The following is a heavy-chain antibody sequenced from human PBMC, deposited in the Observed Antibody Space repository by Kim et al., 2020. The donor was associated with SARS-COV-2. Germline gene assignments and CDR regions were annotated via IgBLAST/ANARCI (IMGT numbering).Heavy chain of an antibody. J-gene: IGHJ6*02. V-gene: IGHV1-24*01. Sequence: ASVKVSCKVSGYTLTELSMHWVRQAPGKGLEWMGGFDPEDGETIYAQKFQGRVTMTEDTSTDTAYMELSSLRSEDTAVYYCAVGDDILGIVGYYYGMDVWGQGTTVTVSS. CDR2: FDPEDGET. CDR1: GYTLTELS. D-gene: IGHD3-9*01. CDR3: AVGDDILGIVGYYYGMDV.